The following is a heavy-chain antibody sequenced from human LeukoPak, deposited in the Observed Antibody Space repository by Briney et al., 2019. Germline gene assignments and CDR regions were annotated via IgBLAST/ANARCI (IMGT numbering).Heavy chain of an antibody. V-gene: IGHV3-48*01. D-gene: IGHD3-16*01. Sequence: GGSLRLSCAASGFTFSTYTLSWVRQAPGKGLDWVSYVTGTGRTTYYADSVKGRFTISRDNAKNSLYLQMNSLRAEDTAVYYCARERGGYYFDSWGQGILVTVSS. CDR3: ARERGGYYFDS. J-gene: IGHJ4*02. CDR2: VTGTGRTT. CDR1: GFTFSTYT.